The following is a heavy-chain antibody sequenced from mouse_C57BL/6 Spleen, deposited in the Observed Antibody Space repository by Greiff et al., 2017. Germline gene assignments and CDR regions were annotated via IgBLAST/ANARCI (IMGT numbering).Heavy chain of an antibody. CDR1: GYTFTSYW. CDR3: ARKEDYYGRSYNYAMDD. J-gene: IGHJ4*01. Sequence: QVQLQQPGAELVKPGASVTLSCKASGYTFTSYWVHWVQQRPGQGLEWIGMIHPNSGSTNYKEKFKSKATLTVDNSSSTAYMQLSSLTSEDSAVYYCARKEDYYGRSYNYAMDDWGQGTSVTVAS. CDR2: IHPNSGST. V-gene: IGHV1-64*01. D-gene: IGHD1-1*01.